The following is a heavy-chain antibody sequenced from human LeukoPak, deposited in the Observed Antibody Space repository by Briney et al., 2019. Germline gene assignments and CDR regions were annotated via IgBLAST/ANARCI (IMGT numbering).Heavy chain of an antibody. CDR1: GFSLSTSGMR. D-gene: IGHD4-17*01. J-gene: IGHJ5*02. Sequence: SGPALVKPTQTLTLTCTFSGFSLSTSGMRVSWIRQPPGKALEWLARIDWDDDKFYSTSLKIRLTISKDTSKNQVVLTMTNMDPVDTATYYCARTNYGDYRNWFDPWGQGTLVTVSS. V-gene: IGHV2-70*04. CDR3: ARTNYGDYRNWFDP. CDR2: IDWDDDK.